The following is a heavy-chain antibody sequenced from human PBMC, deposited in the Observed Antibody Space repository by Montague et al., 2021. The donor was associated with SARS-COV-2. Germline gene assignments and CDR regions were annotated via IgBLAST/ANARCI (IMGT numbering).Heavy chain of an antibody. V-gene: IGHV4-39*01. CDR3: ARLRGDSGGTYDTFDI. CDR1: GGSISSSSYY. Sequence: SETLSLTCTVSGGSISSSSYYWGWIRQPPGKGLEWIGCIYYSGSTYYNPSLKSRVTISVDTSKNQFSLKLSSVTAADTAVYYCARLRGDSGGTYDTFDIWGQGTMVTVSS. D-gene: IGHD4-23*01. J-gene: IGHJ3*02. CDR2: IYYSGST.